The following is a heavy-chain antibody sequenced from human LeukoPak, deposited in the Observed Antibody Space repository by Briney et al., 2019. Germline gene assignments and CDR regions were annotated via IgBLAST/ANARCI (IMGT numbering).Heavy chain of an antibody. V-gene: IGHV3-15*01. CDR3: ATDRLFFQH. CDR2: LKSNPDGGTT. Sequence: GGSLRLSCVASGFTFSNAWMSWVRQAPGKGLEWVGRLKSNPDGGTTDYAAPVKGRFTISRGDSKNTLYLQMNSLKTEDTAVYYCATDRLFFQHWGQGTLVTVSS. J-gene: IGHJ1*01. CDR1: GFTFSNAW. D-gene: IGHD2-15*01.